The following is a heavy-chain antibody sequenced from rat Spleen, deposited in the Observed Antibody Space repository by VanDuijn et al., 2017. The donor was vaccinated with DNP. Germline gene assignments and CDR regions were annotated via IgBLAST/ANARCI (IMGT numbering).Heavy chain of an antibody. CDR2: ISYSGGT. J-gene: IGHJ2*01. CDR1: GYSITTNY. V-gene: IGHV3-1*01. CDR3: ARWSDYFDY. Sequence: EVQLQESGPGLVKPSQSLPLTCSVTGYSITTNYWGWIRKFPGNKMEWVGHISYSGGTSYNPSLKSRISITRDTSKNQFFLHLNSVTTEDTATYYCARWSDYFDYWGQGVMVTVSS.